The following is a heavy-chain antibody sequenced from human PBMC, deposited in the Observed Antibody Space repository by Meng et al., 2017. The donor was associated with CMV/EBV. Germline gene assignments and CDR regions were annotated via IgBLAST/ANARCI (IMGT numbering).Heavy chain of an antibody. CDR3: ARVGLYCSSTSCPHYYYYGMDV. D-gene: IGHD2-2*01. Sequence: GESLKISCAAFGFTFSSYSMNWVRQAPGKGLEWVSYISSSSSTIYYADSVKGRFTISRDNAKNSLYLQMNSLRAEDTAVYYCARVGLYCSSTSCPHYYYYGMDVWGQGTTVTVSS. CDR2: ISSSSSTI. CDR1: GFTFSSYS. J-gene: IGHJ6*02. V-gene: IGHV3-48*04.